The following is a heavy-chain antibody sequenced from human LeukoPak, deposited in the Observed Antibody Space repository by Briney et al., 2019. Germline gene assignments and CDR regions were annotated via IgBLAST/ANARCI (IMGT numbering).Heavy chain of an antibody. D-gene: IGHD2-8*01. CDR1: GGSFSGYY. V-gene: IGHV4-34*01. Sequence: PSETLSLTCAVYGGSFSGYYWSWIRQPPGKGLEWIGEINHSGSTNYNPSLKSRVTISVDTSKNQFSLKLSSVTAADTAVYYCAKGDNGALHFWGRGTMVTVSS. CDR3: AKGDNGALHF. J-gene: IGHJ3*01. CDR2: INHSGST.